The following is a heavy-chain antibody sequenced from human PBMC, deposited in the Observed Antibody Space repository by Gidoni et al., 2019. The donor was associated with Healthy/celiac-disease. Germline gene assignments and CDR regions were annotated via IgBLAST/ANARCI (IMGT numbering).Heavy chain of an antibody. CDR2: INPNSGGT. D-gene: IGHD2-21*02. CDR3: ARVGDCGGDCYATPSFDY. Sequence: QVQLVQSGAEVKKPGASVKVSCKASGYTFTGYYMHWVRQAPGQGLGWMGWINPNSGGTNYAQKFQGWVTMTRDTSISTAYMELSRLRSDDTAVYYCARVGDCGGDCYATPSFDYWGQGTLVTVSS. CDR1: GYTFTGYY. J-gene: IGHJ4*02. V-gene: IGHV1-2*04.